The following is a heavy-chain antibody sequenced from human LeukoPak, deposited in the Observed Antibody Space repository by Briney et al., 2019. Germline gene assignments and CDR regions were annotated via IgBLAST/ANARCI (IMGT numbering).Heavy chain of an antibody. D-gene: IGHD2-2*01. CDR2: ISGSGGST. V-gene: IGHV3-23*01. J-gene: IGHJ4*02. CDR3: AKVTALIVVVPAAFDY. CDR1: GFTFSSYA. Sequence: EGSLRLSCAASGFTFSSYAMSWVRQAPGKGLEWVSAISGSGGSTYYADSVKGRFTISRDNSKNTLYLQMNSLRAEDTAVYYCAKVTALIVVVPAAFDYWGQGTLVTVSS.